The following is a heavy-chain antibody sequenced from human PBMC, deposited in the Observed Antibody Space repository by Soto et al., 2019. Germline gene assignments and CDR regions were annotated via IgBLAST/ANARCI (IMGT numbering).Heavy chain of an antibody. CDR2: ISSTGGTT. D-gene: IGHD6-19*01. V-gene: IGHV3-23*01. CDR1: GFIFSNYA. CDR3: AKVGIGWSDASHI. J-gene: IGHJ3*02. Sequence: PGGSLRLCCAASGFIFSNYAMTWVRQAPGKGLEWVSGISSTGGTTYYADSVKGRVTISRDDSKNTVYLQMNSLRAEDTAIYYCAKVGIGWSDASHIWGQGTVVTVSS.